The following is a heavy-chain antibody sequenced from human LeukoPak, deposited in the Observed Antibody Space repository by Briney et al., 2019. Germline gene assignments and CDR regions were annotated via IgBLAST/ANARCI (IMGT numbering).Heavy chain of an antibody. D-gene: IGHD3-10*01. CDR2: PNPNSGYT. V-gene: IGHV1-8*03. CDR1: GYSLTSYD. CDR3: ARGEYYGSGSWGY. Sequence: GASVKVSCKASGYSLTSYDINWVRQATGQGLEWMGWPNPNSGYTGYAQKFQGRVTFTRKTSINTAYMELSSLRSEDTAVYFCARGEYYGSGSWGYWGQGTLVTVSS. J-gene: IGHJ4*02.